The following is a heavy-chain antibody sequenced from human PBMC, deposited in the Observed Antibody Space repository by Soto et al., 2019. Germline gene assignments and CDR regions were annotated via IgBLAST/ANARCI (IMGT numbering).Heavy chain of an antibody. CDR2: INAGNGNT. Sequence: GTSVKVSCKASGYTFTSYAMHWVRQAPGQRLEWMGWINAGNGNTKYSQKFQGRVTITADESTRTVYLELSSLKSQDTALYYCARDSGAKLRSSWGQGTLVTVSS. D-gene: IGHD6-19*01. J-gene: IGHJ4*02. CDR3: ARDSGAKLRSS. CDR1: GYTFTSYA. V-gene: IGHV1-3*01.